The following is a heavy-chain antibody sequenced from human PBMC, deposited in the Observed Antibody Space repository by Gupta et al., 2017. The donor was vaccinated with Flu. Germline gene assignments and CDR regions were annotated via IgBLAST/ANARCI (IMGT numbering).Heavy chain of an antibody. J-gene: IGHJ2*01. CDR1: GFTLSRDP. Sequence: EVQLLETVGGLVQPGGSLRLSCAASGFTLSRDPMSWFRQPPGKGLEWVSAISGSGGSTYYADSVKGRFTISSDNSKNTLYLQMNSLRAEDTAVYYCAKVEMATIRGLRGYFDLWGRGTLVTVSA. CDR2: ISGSGGST. V-gene: IGHV3-23*01. CDR3: AKVEMATIRGLRGYFDL. D-gene: IGHD3-16*01.